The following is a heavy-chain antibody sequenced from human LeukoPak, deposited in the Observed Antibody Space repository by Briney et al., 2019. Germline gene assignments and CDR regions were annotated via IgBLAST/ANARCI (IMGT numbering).Heavy chain of an antibody. J-gene: IGHJ4*02. V-gene: IGHV4-30-4*01. Sequence: SQTLSLTCTVSGGSISSGDYYWSWIRQPPGKGLEWVGYIYYSGSTFYNPSLKSRLTISVDASKNQFSLKLSSVTAADTAVYYCARKYYDSSGYGVDYWGQGTLVTVSS. CDR1: GGSISSGDYY. D-gene: IGHD3-22*01. CDR2: IYYSGST. CDR3: ARKYYDSSGYGVDY.